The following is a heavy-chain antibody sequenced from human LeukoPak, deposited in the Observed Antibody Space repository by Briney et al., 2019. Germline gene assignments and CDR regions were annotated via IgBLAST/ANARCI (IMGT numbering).Heavy chain of an antibody. CDR1: GFTVSSNY. D-gene: IGHD5-18*01. Sequence: GGSLRLSCTASGFTVSSNYMSWVRQAPGKGLEWVSVIYSGGSTYYADSVKGRFTISRDNSRDTLYLQMNSLRAEDTAVFYCAKGGAAMALFDYWGQGTLVTVSS. CDR3: AKGGAAMALFDY. CDR2: IYSGGST. V-gene: IGHV3-53*01. J-gene: IGHJ4*02.